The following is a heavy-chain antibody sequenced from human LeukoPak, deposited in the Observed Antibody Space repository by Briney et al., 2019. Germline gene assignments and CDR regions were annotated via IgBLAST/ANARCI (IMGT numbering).Heavy chain of an antibody. D-gene: IGHD7-27*01. J-gene: IGHJ3*02. V-gene: IGHV3-NL1*01. Sequence: GGSLRLSCAASGFTFSNYGMHWVRQAPGKGLEWVSAISGSGGSTYYADSVKGRFTISRDNSKNTLYLQMNSLRAEDTAVYYCAKRRPGDDAFDIWGQGTMVTVSS. CDR3: AKRRPGDDAFDI. CDR1: GFTFSNYG. CDR2: ISGSGGST.